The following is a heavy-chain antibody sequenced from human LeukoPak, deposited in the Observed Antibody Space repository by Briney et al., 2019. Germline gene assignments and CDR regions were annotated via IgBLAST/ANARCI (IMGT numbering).Heavy chain of an antibody. Sequence: GGSLRLSCAASGFTFSNYAMSWVRQAPGKGLAWVSVTSGSGGSTYYGDSVKGRFTISRDNSKNTLYMQMNSLRAEDTAVYYCAKGRGYNYWDGFDIWGQGTMVTVSS. CDR2: TSGSGGST. CDR1: GFTFSNYA. D-gene: IGHD5-24*01. CDR3: AKGRGYNYWDGFDI. J-gene: IGHJ3*02. V-gene: IGHV3-23*01.